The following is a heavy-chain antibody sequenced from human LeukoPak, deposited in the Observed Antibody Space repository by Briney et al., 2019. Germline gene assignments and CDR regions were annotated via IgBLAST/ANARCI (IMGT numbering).Heavy chain of an antibody. V-gene: IGHV3-21*01. Sequence: GGSLRLSCAASGFTFSSYSMNWVRQAPGKGLEWVSSISSSSSYIYYADSVKGRFTISRDNAKNSLYLQMNSLRAEDTAVYYCARRGGSNYDYFQHWGQGTLVTVSS. CDR3: ARRGGSNYDYFQH. CDR2: ISSSSSYI. J-gene: IGHJ1*01. CDR1: GFTFSSYS. D-gene: IGHD4-11*01.